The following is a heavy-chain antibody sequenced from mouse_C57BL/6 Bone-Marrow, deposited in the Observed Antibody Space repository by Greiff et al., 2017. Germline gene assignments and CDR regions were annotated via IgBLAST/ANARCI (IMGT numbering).Heavy chain of an antibody. CDR2: IYPGSGST. J-gene: IGHJ3*01. Sequence: VQLQQPGAELVKPGASVKMSCKASGYTFTSYWITWVKQRHGQGLEWIGDIYPGSGSTNYNEKFKGKATLTVDTYSSTAYMQLSSLTSEDSAVYYCARRGIYYDDDRFAYWGQGTLVTVSA. CDR1: GYTFTSYW. D-gene: IGHD2-4*01. V-gene: IGHV1-55*01. CDR3: ARRGIYYDDDRFAY.